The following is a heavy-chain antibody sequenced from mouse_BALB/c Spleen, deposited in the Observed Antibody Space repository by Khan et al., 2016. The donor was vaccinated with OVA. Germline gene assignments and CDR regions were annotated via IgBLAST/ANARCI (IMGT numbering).Heavy chain of an antibody. CDR1: GYIFTSYW. Sequence: VQLKQSGAELVRPGASVKLTCKTSGYIFTSYWIHWVKQRPGQGLEWIARIYPGSDTTYYNEKIKDKAIMTANKTSSTAYMQLIRLKSQDYAVYFCSREEAWYYFDYWGQGTTLTVSA. D-gene: IGHD3-2*02. CDR3: SREEAWYYFDY. V-gene: IGHV1S132*01. CDR2: IYPGSDTT. J-gene: IGHJ2*01.